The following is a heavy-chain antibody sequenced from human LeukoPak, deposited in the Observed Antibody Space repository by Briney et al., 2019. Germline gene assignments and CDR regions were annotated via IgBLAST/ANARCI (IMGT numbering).Heavy chain of an antibody. J-gene: IGHJ4*02. Sequence: PSETLSLTCTVSGGSISSHYWSWIRQPPGKGLEWIGYIYYSGSTNYNPSLKSRVTISVDTSKNQFSLKLSSVTAADTAVYYCAREGGAGSYKDYWGQGTLVTVSS. V-gene: IGHV4-59*11. D-gene: IGHD1-26*01. CDR1: GGSISSHY. CDR3: AREGGAGSYKDY. CDR2: IYYSGST.